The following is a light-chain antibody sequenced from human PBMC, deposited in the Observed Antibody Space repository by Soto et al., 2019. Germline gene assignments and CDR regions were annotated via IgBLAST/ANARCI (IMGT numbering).Light chain of an antibody. CDR3: QQRTIWHPSLT. J-gene: IGKJ4*01. Sequence: EVVLTQSPATLSLSPGERAILSCRASQSVSVYLGWYQQRPGQPPRRLIYDASNRAAGIPARYSGSGSGTDLALTINSLEPEDFGVCYCQQRTIWHPSLTFGGGTRVEI. CDR1: QSVSVY. V-gene: IGKV3-11*01. CDR2: DAS.